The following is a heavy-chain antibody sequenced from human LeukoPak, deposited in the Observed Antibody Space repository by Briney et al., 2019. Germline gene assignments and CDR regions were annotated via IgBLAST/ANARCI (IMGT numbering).Heavy chain of an antibody. J-gene: IGHJ5*02. D-gene: IGHD3-9*01. V-gene: IGHV4-59*01. Sequence: PSETLSLTCTVSGGSISSYYWSWIRQPPGKGLEWIGYIYYSGSTNYNPSLKSRVTISVDTSKNQFSLKLSSVTAADTAVYYCARGWAPYDILTGYGKPSRFDPWGQGTLVTVSS. CDR2: IYYSGST. CDR1: GGSISSYY. CDR3: ARGWAPYDILTGYGKPSRFDP.